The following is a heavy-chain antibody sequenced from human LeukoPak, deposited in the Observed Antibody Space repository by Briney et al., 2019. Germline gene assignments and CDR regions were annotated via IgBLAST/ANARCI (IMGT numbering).Heavy chain of an antibody. CDR3: AMATWVGGLDY. CDR1: GFTFSSYS. J-gene: IGHJ4*02. Sequence: GGSLRLSCAASGFTFSSYSVNWVRQAPGKGLEWISYISSSSTIYYTDSVKGRFTISRDNAKNTLYLQMNNLRAEDTAVYYCAMATWVGGLDYWGQGTLVTVSS. V-gene: IGHV3-48*01. D-gene: IGHD1-26*01. CDR2: ISSSSTI.